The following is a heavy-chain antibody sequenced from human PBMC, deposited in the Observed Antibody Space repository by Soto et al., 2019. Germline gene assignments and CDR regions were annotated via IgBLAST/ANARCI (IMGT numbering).Heavy chain of an antibody. J-gene: IGHJ4*02. CDR3: ARRDPGYCSGGSCYESDY. CDR2: IIPIFGTA. V-gene: IGHV1-69*12. Sequence: QVQLVQSGAEVKKPGSSVKVSCKASGGTFSSYAISWVRQAPGQGLEWMGGIIPIFGTANYAQKFQGRVKITADXXTXTXXMELSSLRSEDTAVYYCARRDPGYCSGGSCYESDYWGQGTLVTVSS. D-gene: IGHD2-15*01. CDR1: GGTFSSYA.